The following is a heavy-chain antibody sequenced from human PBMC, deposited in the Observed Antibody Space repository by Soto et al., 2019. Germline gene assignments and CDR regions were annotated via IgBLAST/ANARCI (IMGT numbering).Heavy chain of an antibody. Sequence: QVQLQESGPGLVKPSQTLSLTCSVSGASVRSGDYYWSSIRQAPGKGLEWIGYIYNSGGSYYNPSLKGRLTISIETSKNQFSLKLNSVTAADTAIYYCVGTGTTDDYWGRGTLVTVSS. CDR2: IYNSGGS. CDR3: VGTGTTDDY. J-gene: IGHJ4*02. V-gene: IGHV4-30-4*01. CDR1: GASVRSGDYY. D-gene: IGHD4-17*01.